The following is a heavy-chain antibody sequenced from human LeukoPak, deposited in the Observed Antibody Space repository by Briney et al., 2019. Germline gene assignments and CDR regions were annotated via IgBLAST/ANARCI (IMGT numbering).Heavy chain of an antibody. V-gene: IGHV1-2*02. Sequence: ASVKVSCKTSGYTLTGYYMHWVRQAPGQGLEWMGSVDPNTGDTNYPQNFQGRVTMTRDTSISTAYMELSSLRYDDTAVYYCARGGWGSSPYFDYWGQGTLVTVSS. D-gene: IGHD6-6*01. CDR2: VDPNTGDT. CDR1: GYTLTGYY. J-gene: IGHJ4*02. CDR3: ARGGWGSSPYFDY.